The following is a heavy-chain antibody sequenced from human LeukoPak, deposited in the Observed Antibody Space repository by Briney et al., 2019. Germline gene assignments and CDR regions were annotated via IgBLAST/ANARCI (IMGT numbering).Heavy chain of an antibody. V-gene: IGHV1-69*13. CDR3: ARIRQINYDSSGYYGDDAFDI. CDR1: GGTFSSYA. Sequence: SVKVSCKASGGTFSSYAISWVRQAPGQGREWMGGIIPIFGTANYAQKFQGRVTITADESTSTAYMELSSLRSDDTAVYYCARIRQINYDSSGYYGDDAFDIWGQGTMVTVSS. J-gene: IGHJ3*02. CDR2: IIPIFGTA. D-gene: IGHD3-22*01.